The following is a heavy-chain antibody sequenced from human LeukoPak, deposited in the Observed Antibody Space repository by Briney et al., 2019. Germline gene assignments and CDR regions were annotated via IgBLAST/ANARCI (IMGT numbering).Heavy chain of an antibody. D-gene: IGHD4-17*01. Sequence: PGKSLRLSCAASGFTFSGYPIHWVRQAPGKGLEWVAVISYDGSNKYYADSVKGRFTISRDNSKNTLYLQMNSLRAEDTAVYYCAKDSYGDPSYFDYWGQGTLVTVSS. CDR3: AKDSYGDPSYFDY. J-gene: IGHJ4*02. V-gene: IGHV3-30-3*02. CDR2: ISYDGSNK. CDR1: GFTFSGYP.